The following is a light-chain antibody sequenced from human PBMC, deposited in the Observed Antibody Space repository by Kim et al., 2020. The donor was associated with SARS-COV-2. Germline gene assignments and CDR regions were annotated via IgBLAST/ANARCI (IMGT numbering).Light chain of an antibody. J-gene: IGKJ4*01. Sequence: LSPGERATLSCRASQSVSSPLAWYQQNPGQAPRLLIYDASTRATGLPARFSGSGSGTEFTLTISSLQSEDFAVYYCQQYYGWPLTFGGGTKVYIK. CDR1: QSVSSP. CDR2: DAS. CDR3: QQYYGWPLT. V-gene: IGKV3-15*01.